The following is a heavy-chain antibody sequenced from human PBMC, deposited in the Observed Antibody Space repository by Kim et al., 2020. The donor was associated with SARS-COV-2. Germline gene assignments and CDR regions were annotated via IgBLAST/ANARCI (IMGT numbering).Heavy chain of an antibody. V-gene: IGHV1-46*01. D-gene: IGHD3-3*01. CDR2: INPSGGST. CDR3: AREGGYYDFWSGYYLP. J-gene: IGHJ5*02. Sequence: ASVKVSCKASGYTFTSYYMHWVRQAPGQGLEWMGIINPSGGSTSYAQKFQGRVTMTRDTSTSTVYMELSSLRSEDTAVYYCAREGGYYDFWSGYYLPWGQGALVTVSS. CDR1: GYTFTSYY.